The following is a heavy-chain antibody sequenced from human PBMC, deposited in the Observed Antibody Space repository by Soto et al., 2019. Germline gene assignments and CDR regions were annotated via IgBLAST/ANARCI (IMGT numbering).Heavy chain of an antibody. CDR2: IYYSGST. CDR1: GGSISSYY. J-gene: IGHJ4*02. CDR3: AGGDITSFGVAPSY. Sequence: SETLSLTCTVSGGSISSYYWSWIRQPPGKGLEWIGYIYYSGSTNYNPSLKSRVTISVDTSKNQFSLKLSSVTAADTAVYYCAGGDITSFGVAPSYWGQGTLVTVSS. D-gene: IGHD3-3*01. V-gene: IGHV4-59*01.